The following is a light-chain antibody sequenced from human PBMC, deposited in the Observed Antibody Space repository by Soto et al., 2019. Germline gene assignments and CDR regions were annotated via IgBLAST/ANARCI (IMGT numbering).Light chain of an antibody. CDR3: SSYTTSSTVV. CDR1: SSDVGYYNY. CDR2: EVS. Sequence: QSALTQPASVSGSPGQSITISCTGTSSDVGYYNYVSWYQQHPGKAPKLIIYEVSNRPSGVSNRFSGSKSGNTASLTISGLQAEDEADYYCSSYTTSSTVVFGGGTQLTVL. V-gene: IGLV2-14*01. J-gene: IGLJ2*01.